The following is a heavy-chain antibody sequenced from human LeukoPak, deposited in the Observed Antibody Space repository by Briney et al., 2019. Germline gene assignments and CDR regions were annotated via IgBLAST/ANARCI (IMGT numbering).Heavy chain of an antibody. Sequence: PGGSLRLSCAASGFNFSIYSMNWVRQAPGKGLEGVSYISSSGSTIYYADSAKGRFTISRDNAKNSLYLQMNSLRAEDTAVYYCAREPDGDYGRYAFDIWGQGTMVTVSS. CDR2: ISSSGSTI. CDR1: GFNFSIYS. CDR3: AREPDGDYGRYAFDI. V-gene: IGHV3-48*04. J-gene: IGHJ3*02. D-gene: IGHD4-17*01.